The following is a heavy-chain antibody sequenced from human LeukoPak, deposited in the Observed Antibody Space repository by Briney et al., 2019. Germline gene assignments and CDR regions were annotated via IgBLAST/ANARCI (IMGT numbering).Heavy chain of an antibody. CDR1: GFTFSSFA. CDR3: ASQFDSGSYFQIDC. CDR2: ISYDGNNV. Sequence: PGGSLRLSCAASGFTFSSFAMHWVRQAPGKGLEWVAVISYDGNNVYYADTVKGRFTISRDNSKNTLYVQMNSLRAEDTAVYYCASQFDSGSYFQIDCWGQGTLVTVSS. V-gene: IGHV3-30-3*01. J-gene: IGHJ4*02. D-gene: IGHD1-26*01.